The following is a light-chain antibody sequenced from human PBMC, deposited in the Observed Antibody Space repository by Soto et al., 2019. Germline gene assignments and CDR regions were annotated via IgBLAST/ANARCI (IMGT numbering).Light chain of an antibody. CDR3: QQYGGSPRT. CDR2: GAS. V-gene: IGKV3-20*01. Sequence: EIVLTQSPGTLSLSPGEGATLSCRASQSINSFLAWYQQRRGQAPRLLIHGASNRATGIPDRFSGSGSGPDFTLSISRLEPEDFEVYYCQQYGGSPRTFGQGPKVDIK. CDR1: QSINSF. J-gene: IGKJ1*01.